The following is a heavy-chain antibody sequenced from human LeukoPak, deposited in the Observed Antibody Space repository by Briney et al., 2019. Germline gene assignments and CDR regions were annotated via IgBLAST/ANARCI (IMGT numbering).Heavy chain of an antibody. J-gene: IGHJ4*02. CDR2: IVVGSGNT. CDR3: ARVRGSAPHRFDY. V-gene: IGHV1-58*02. D-gene: IGHD6-6*01. Sequence: GASVKVSCKASGFTFTNFPMQWVRQARGQRLEWIGWIVVGSGNTNYAQKLQGRVTMTTDTSTSTAYMELRSLRSDDTAVYYCARVRGSAPHRFDYWGQGTLVTVSS. CDR1: GFTFTNFP.